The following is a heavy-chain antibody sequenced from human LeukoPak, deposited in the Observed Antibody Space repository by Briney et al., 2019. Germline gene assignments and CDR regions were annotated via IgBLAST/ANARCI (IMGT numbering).Heavy chain of an antibody. CDR3: ARDMDSSGNYYYYMDV. D-gene: IGHD6-6*01. Sequence: PSETLSLTCSVSGGSISSDYWGWIRQPPGKGLEGIGDIYYSGSTNYNPSLKSRVTISVDASKRQFPMKLSSVTAAATAVYYCARDMDSSGNYYYYMDVWGKGTTVTISS. CDR2: IYYSGST. CDR1: GGSISSDY. V-gene: IGHV4-59*01. J-gene: IGHJ6*03.